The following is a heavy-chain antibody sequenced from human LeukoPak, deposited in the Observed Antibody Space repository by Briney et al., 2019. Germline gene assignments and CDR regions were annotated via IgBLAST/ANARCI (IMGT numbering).Heavy chain of an antibody. V-gene: IGHV4-59*08. Sequence: PSETLSLTCTVSGGSISSYYWSWIRQPPGKGPEWIGYIYYSGSTNYNPSLKSRVTISVDTSKNQFSLKLSSVTAADTAVYYCARLLRITIFGVARARFDPWGQGTLVTVSS. D-gene: IGHD3-3*01. CDR1: GGSISSYY. J-gene: IGHJ5*02. CDR2: IYYSGST. CDR3: ARLLRITIFGVARARFDP.